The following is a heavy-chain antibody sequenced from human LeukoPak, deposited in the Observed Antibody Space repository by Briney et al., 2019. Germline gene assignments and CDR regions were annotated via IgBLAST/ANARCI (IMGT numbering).Heavy chain of an antibody. D-gene: IGHD3-22*01. CDR1: GFTFSSYS. J-gene: IGHJ4*02. CDR2: ISSSSSYI. V-gene: IGHV3-21*01. CDR3: AREPGYYDSSGYFYTAI. Sequence: PGGSLRLSCAASGFTFSSYSMNWVRQAPGKGLEWVSSISSSSSYIYYADSVKGRFTISRDNAKNSLYLQMNSLRAEDTAAYYCAREPGYYDSSGYFYTAIWGQGTLVTVSS.